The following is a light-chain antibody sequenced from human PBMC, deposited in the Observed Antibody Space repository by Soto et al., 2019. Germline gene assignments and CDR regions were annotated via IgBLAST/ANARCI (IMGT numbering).Light chain of an antibody. CDR2: DAS. CDR3: QQRSNWPPEAT. V-gene: IGKV3-11*01. Sequence: EIVLTQSPDTLSLSPGERATLSCRASQSVRSSLAWYQQKPGQAPKLLIYDASNRATGIPARFSGSGSGTAFTLTISSLEPEAFAVYYCQQRSNWPPEATFGPGPNVDIK. CDR1: QSVRSS. J-gene: IGKJ3*01.